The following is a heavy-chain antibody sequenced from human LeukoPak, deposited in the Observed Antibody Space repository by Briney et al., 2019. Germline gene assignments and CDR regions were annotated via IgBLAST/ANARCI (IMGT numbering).Heavy chain of an antibody. D-gene: IGHD4-17*01. CDR2: INHSGST. CDR1: GGSFSGYY. V-gene: IGHV4-34*01. J-gene: IGHJ4*02. Sequence: EPSGTLSLPCAVYGGSFSGYYWSWIRPPPRKGLGWIGEINHSGSTNYNPSLKSRVTISVDTSKNQFSLKLSSVTAADTAVYYCARDLYGGPFDYWGQGTLVTVSS. CDR3: ARDLYGGPFDY.